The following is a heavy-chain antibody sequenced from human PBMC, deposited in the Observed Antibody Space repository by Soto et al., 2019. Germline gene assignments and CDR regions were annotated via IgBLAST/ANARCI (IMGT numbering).Heavy chain of an antibody. Sequence: QFQLVQSGAEVKKPGSSVKVSCKASGGTFSSYAISWVRQAPGQGLEWMGGIIPIFGTANYAQKFQGRVTITADGSTSTAYMELSSLRTEDTAVYYCARGGILTVQVESSWFDPWGQGTLVTVSS. V-gene: IGHV1-69*12. J-gene: IGHJ5*02. D-gene: IGHD3-16*01. CDR1: GGTFSSYA. CDR2: IIPIFGTA. CDR3: ARGGILTVQVESSWFDP.